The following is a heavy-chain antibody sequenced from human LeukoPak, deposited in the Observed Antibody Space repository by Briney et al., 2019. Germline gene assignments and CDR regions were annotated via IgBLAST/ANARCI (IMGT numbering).Heavy chain of an antibody. J-gene: IGHJ4*02. CDR1: GASISRDH. CDR3: TRGYEAFDY. V-gene: IGHV4-59*01. Sequence: PSETLSLTCSVSGASISRDHWNWVRQLPGKRLEWIGNVDYNGATKYNPSLSSRITISLDTSKNLFSLHLTSVTAADTAHYFCTRGYEAFDYRGQGRLVTVSS. CDR2: VDYNGAT. D-gene: IGHD2-2*01.